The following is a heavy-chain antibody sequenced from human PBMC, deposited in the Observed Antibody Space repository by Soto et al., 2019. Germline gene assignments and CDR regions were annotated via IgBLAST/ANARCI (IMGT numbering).Heavy chain of an antibody. J-gene: IGHJ4*02. CDR1: GLAFSSYG. CDR3: GKVSTYYYDSTFDF. CDR2: ISYDGNYK. V-gene: IGHV3-30*18. D-gene: IGHD3-22*01. Sequence: GGSLRLSCAASGLAFSSYGMHWVRQAPGKGLEWVAIISYDGNYKHHADSVKGRFTISRDNSKNTLYLQMNSLRAEDAAVYYCGKVSTYYYDSTFDFWGQGTLVTVS.